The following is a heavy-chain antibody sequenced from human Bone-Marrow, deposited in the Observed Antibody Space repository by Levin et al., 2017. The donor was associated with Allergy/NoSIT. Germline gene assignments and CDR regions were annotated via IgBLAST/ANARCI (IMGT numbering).Heavy chain of an antibody. CDR2: MKSKTDGGTT. D-gene: IGHD2-2*01. Sequence: GGSLRLSCAASGFPFFNAWMSWVRQAPGKGLEWVGRMKSKTDGGTTDYAAPVKGRFIVSRDDSKNTLYLQMNSLKIEDTAVYFCATLVPAAEGDYWGPGTLVTVSS. CDR1: GFPFFNAW. V-gene: IGHV3-15*07. CDR3: ATLVPAAEGDY. J-gene: IGHJ4*02.